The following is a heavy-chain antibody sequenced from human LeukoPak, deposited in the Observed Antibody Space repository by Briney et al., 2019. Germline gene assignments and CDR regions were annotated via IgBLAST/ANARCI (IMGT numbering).Heavy chain of an antibody. D-gene: IGHD3-3*01. CDR3: ARSGAYDFWSGYPDY. Sequence: GGSLRLSCAASGFTFSSYAMSWVRQAPGKGLEWVSGINWNGGSTGYADSVKGRFTISRDNAKNSLYLQMNSLRAEDTALYYCARSGAYDFWSGYPDYWGQGTLVTVSS. CDR2: INWNGGST. V-gene: IGHV3-20*04. CDR1: GFTFSSYA. J-gene: IGHJ4*02.